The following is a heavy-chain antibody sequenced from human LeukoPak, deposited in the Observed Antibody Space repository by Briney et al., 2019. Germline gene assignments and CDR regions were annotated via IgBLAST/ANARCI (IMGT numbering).Heavy chain of an antibody. J-gene: IGHJ4*02. Sequence: GGSLRLSCAASGFTFSSYGMHWVRQAPGKGLEWVAFIRYDGSNKYYADSVKGRFTISRDNSKNTLYLQMNSLRAEDTAVYYCAKDLFYGCSTTSCYTRAFDSWGQGTLVTVSS. D-gene: IGHD2-2*02. CDR2: IRYDGSNK. CDR3: AKDLFYGCSTTSCYTRAFDS. CDR1: GFTFSSYG. V-gene: IGHV3-30*02.